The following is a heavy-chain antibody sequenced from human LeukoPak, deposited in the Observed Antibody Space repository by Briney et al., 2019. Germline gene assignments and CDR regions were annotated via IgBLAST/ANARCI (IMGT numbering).Heavy chain of an antibody. Sequence: KISCKGSGYSFTSYWIGWARQMPGKGLEWMGIIYPGDSDTRYSPSFQGQVTISADKSISTAYLQWSSLRASDTAMYYCARLSQMSTSPRMDVWGKGTTVTISS. D-gene: IGHD2-2*01. V-gene: IGHV5-51*01. CDR1: GYSFTSYW. CDR2: IYPGDSDT. J-gene: IGHJ6*03. CDR3: ARLSQMSTSPRMDV.